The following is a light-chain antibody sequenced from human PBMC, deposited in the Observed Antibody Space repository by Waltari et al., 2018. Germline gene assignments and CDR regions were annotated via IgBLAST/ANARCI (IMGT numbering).Light chain of an antibody. CDR3: QTGGHGTWV. Sequence: QLVVTQSPSASASLGASVKLTCTLSSGHSNNIIAWLQQRPEKGPRYLMKVNSEGSHIRGDEIPDRFAGSSSGAERYLTISSLQAEDEADYYCQTGGHGTWVFGGGTKLTVL. CDR2: VNSEGSH. V-gene: IGLV4-69*01. CDR1: SGHSNNI. J-gene: IGLJ3*02.